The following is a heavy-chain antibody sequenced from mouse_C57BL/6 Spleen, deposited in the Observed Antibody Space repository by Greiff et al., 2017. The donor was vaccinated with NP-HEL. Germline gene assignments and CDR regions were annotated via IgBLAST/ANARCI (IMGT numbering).Heavy chain of an antibody. CDR1: GFTFSDYG. J-gene: IGHJ4*01. CDR2: ISSGSSTI. Sequence: EVMLVESGGGLVKPGGSLKLSCAASGFTFSDYGMHWVRQAPEKGLEWVAYISSGSSTIYYADTVKGRFTISRDNAKNTLFLQMTSLRSEDTAMYYCAKAYYSNYDAMDYWGQGTSVTVSS. CDR3: AKAYYSNYDAMDY. D-gene: IGHD2-5*01. V-gene: IGHV5-17*01.